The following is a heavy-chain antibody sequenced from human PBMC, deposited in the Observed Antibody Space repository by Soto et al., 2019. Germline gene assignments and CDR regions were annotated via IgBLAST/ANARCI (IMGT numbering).Heavy chain of an antibody. CDR2: IYHSGST. V-gene: IGHV4-4*02. J-gene: IGHJ3*02. Sequence: PSETLSLTCAVSGGSISSSNWWSWVRQPPGKGLEWIGEIYHSGSTNYNPSLKSRVTISVDKSKNQFSLKLSSVTAADTAVYYCARDGRSVAGIGYDAFDIWGQGTMVTVSS. CDR3: ARDGRSVAGIGYDAFDI. D-gene: IGHD6-19*01. CDR1: GGSISSSNW.